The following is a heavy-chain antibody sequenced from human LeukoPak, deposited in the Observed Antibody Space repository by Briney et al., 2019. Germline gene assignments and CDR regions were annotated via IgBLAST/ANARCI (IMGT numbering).Heavy chain of an antibody. D-gene: IGHD6-19*01. CDR3: ATDRAVAGLFDY. CDR2: FDPEDGET. Sequence: ASVKVSCKVSGYTLTELSTHWVRQAPGKGLEWMGGFDPEDGETIYAQKFQGRVTMTEDTSTDTAYMELSSLRSEDTAVYYCATDRAVAGLFDYWGQGTLVTVSS. CDR1: GYTLTELS. V-gene: IGHV1-24*01. J-gene: IGHJ4*02.